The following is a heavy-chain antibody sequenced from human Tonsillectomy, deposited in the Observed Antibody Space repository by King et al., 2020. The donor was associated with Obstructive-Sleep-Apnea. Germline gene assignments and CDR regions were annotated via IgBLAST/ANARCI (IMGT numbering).Heavy chain of an antibody. J-gene: IGHJ5*02. D-gene: IGHD5-18*01. Sequence: VQLVESGGGVVQPGRSLRLSCAASGFTIRSYGMHWVRQAPGKGLEWVALISYDGDNKYYADSVKGRFTISRDNTKDTLYLQMNSLRAEDTAVYFCAKGLQGWRHLWTSTNTPAWGQGTLGTVSS. CDR1: GFTIRSYG. CDR2: ISYDGDNK. V-gene: IGHV3-30*18. CDR3: AKGLQGWRHLWTSTNTPA.